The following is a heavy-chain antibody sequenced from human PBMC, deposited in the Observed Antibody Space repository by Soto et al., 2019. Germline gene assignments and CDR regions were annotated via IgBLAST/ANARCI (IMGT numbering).Heavy chain of an antibody. CDR2: VFHTGTT. V-gene: IGHV4-4*02. CDR1: GDSVTSPYW. J-gene: IGHJ4*02. CDR3: ARSAGWYAVHS. D-gene: IGHD6-19*01. Sequence: QVQLVESGPGLVKPSGTLSLTCDVSGDSVTSPYWWCWVRQPPGKGLEWIGEVFHTGTTSYNPSLRSRVTISMDKSINQFSLDLRSVTAADTAVYYCARSAGWYAVHSWGAGNLVIVSS.